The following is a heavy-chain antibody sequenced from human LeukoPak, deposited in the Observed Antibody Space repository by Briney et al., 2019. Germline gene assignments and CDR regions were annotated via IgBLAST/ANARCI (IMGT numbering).Heavy chain of an antibody. Sequence: SETLSLTRTVSGGSITTSSYYWGWIRQPPGKGLEWIGIIYSGSTYYNPSLKGRVTISVDTSKNQFSLKLSSVTAADTAVYYCARAFRARYFDLWGRGTLVTVSS. CDR2: IYSGST. D-gene: IGHD2/OR15-2a*01. J-gene: IGHJ2*01. CDR1: GGSITTSSYY. CDR3: ARAFRARYFDL. V-gene: IGHV4-39*01.